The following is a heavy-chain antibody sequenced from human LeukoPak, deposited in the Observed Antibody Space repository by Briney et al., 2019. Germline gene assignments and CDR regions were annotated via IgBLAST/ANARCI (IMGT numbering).Heavy chain of an antibody. CDR3: ASSSSSGEGFDY. D-gene: IGHD6-6*01. V-gene: IGHV4-34*01. Sequence: SETLSLTCAVYGGSFSGYYWGWIRQPPGKGLEWIGEINHCGSTNYNPSLKSRVTISVDTSKNQFSLKLSSVTAADTAVYYCASSSSSGEGFDYWGQGTLVTVSS. CDR1: GGSFSGYY. CDR2: INHCGST. J-gene: IGHJ4*02.